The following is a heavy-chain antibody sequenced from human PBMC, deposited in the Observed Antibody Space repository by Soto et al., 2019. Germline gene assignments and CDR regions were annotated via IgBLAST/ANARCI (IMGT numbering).Heavy chain of an antibody. V-gene: IGHV1-24*01. J-gene: IGHJ6*02. Sequence: SAKVSCKVSGYTLTELSMHWVRQAPGKGLEWMGGFDPEDGETIYAQKFQGRVTMTEDTSTDTAYMELSSLRSEDTAVYYCATSITNYFWSGYYKPRGYYYGMDVWGQGTTVTVSS. CDR2: FDPEDGET. CDR1: GYTLTELS. D-gene: IGHD3-3*01. CDR3: ATSITNYFWSGYYKPRGYYYGMDV.